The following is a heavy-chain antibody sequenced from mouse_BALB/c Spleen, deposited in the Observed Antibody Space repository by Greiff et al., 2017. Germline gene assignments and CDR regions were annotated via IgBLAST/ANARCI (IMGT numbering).Heavy chain of an antibody. D-gene: IGHD1-1*01. V-gene: IGHV1-5*01. CDR2: IYPGNSDT. CDR1: GYTFTSYW. Sequence: EVQLQQSGTVLARPGASVKMSCKASGYTFTSYWMHWVKQRPGQGLEWIGAIYPGNSDTSYNQKFKGKAKLTAVTSTSTAYMELSSLTNEDSAVYYCTRPYYGSSYRYWYFDVWGAGTTVTVSS. CDR3: TRPYYGSSYRYWYFDV. J-gene: IGHJ1*01.